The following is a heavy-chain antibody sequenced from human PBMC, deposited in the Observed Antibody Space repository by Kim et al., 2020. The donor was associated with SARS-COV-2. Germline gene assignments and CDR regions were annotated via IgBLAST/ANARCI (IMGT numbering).Heavy chain of an antibody. D-gene: IGHD6-13*01. CDR1: GFTFSSYS. J-gene: IGHJ3*02. CDR3: ARDYTAAAGDAAFDI. CDR2: ISSSSSTI. V-gene: IGHV3-48*02. Sequence: GGSLRLSCAASGFTFSSYSMNWVRQAPGKGLEWVSYISSSSSTIYYADSVKGRFTISRDNAKNSLYLQMKSLRDEDTAVYYCARDYTAAAGDAAFDIWGQGTMVTVSS.